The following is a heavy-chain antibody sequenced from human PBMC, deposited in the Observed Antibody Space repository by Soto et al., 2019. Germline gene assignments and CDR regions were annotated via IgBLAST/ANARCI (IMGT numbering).Heavy chain of an antibody. D-gene: IGHD1-20*01. Sequence: SETLSLTCTVSGGSISSSSYYWGWIRQPPGKGLEWIGSIYYSGSTYYNPSLKSRVTISVDTSKNQFSLKLSSVTAADTAVYYCARPGGTHNWLNTAPFDYWGQGTLVTVSS. CDR3: ARPGGTHNWLNTAPFDY. CDR1: GGSISSSSYY. V-gene: IGHV4-39*01. J-gene: IGHJ4*02. CDR2: IYYSGST.